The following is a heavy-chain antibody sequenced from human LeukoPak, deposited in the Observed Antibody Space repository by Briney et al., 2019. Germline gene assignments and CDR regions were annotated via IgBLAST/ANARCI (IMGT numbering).Heavy chain of an antibody. CDR2: IFPGDSDT. D-gene: IGHD1-1*01. CDR1: GYSYTSYW. CDR3: ARHETGPYFDY. V-gene: IGHV5-51*01. J-gene: IGHJ4*02. Sequence: GESLKISCKGSGYSYTSYWIAWVRQMPGKGLEWMGIIFPGDSDTTYSPSFQGQVTISADKSISTAYLQWCSLRASDTAMYYCARHETGPYFDYWGQGTLVTVSS.